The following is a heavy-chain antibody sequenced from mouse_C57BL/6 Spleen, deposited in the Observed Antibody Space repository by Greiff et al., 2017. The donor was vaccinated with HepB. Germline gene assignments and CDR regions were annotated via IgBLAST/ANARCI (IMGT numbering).Heavy chain of an antibody. CDR2: INPSSGYT. CDR1: GYTFTSYT. J-gene: IGHJ3*01. CDR3: ARVTYYSNYLFAY. Sequence: QVQLQQSGAELARPGASVKMSCKASGYTFTSYTMHWVKQRPGQGLEWIGYINPSSGYTKYNQKFKDKATLTADKSSSTAYMQLSSLTSEDSAVYYCARVTYYSNYLFAYWGQGTLVTVSA. V-gene: IGHV1-4*01. D-gene: IGHD2-5*01.